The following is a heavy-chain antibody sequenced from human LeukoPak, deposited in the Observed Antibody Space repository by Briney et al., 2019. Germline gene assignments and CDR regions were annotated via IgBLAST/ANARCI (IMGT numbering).Heavy chain of an antibody. V-gene: IGHV1-2*02. CDR3: ARDVRYSNYMDV. J-gene: IGHJ6*03. Sequence: ASVKVSCKASGYTFTGYYLHWVRQAPRQGLEWLGWINPDTGGTNYAQKFQGRVTVTRDTSISTAYVELSRLQSDDTAVYYCARDVRYSNYMDVWGKGTTVTVSS. CDR2: INPDTGGT. CDR1: GYTFTGYY. D-gene: IGHD5-12*01.